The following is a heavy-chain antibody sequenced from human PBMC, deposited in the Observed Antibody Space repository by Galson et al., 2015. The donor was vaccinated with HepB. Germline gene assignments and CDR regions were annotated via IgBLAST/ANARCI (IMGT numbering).Heavy chain of an antibody. D-gene: IGHD3-9*01. CDR1: GFSFGGYW. J-gene: IGHJ6*03. Sequence: FLRLSCAASGFSFGGYWMNWVRQGPGKGLEWVANIKQDGSEEYYVDSVKGRFTVSRDNAKTSLYLQVNSLRAEDTAVYYCARDRFDYTGSYFHYYYMDVWGKGTTVTVSS. CDR3: ARDRFDYTGSYFHYYYMDV. CDR2: IKQDGSEE. V-gene: IGHV3-7*01.